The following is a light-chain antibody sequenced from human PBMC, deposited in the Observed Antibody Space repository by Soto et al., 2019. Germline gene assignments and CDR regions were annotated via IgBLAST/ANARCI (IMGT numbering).Light chain of an antibody. V-gene: IGKV3-20*01. CDR3: QHFGGSSYT. CDR2: GAS. Sequence: DIVLTQSPGTLSLSPGETATLSCRASQSVNSNYLAWYQQKPGQAPRLLIYGASARATGIPDRFSGSGSGTDFTLAISRLEPEDFAVYYCQHFGGSSYTFGQGTKLEIK. J-gene: IGKJ2*01. CDR1: QSVNSNY.